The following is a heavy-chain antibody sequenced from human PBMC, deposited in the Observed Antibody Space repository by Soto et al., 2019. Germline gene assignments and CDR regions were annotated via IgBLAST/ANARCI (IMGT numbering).Heavy chain of an antibody. CDR1: GGSFSGYY. V-gene: IGHV4-34*01. D-gene: IGHD3-3*01. CDR3: ARGGFWSGYYTRYYYMDV. Sequence: SETLSLTCSVYGGSFSGYYWSWIRQPPGKGLEWIGEINHSGSTNYNPSLKSRVTISVDTSKNQFSLKLSSVTAADTAVYYCARGGFWSGYYTRYYYMDVWGKGTTVTVS. J-gene: IGHJ6*03. CDR2: INHSGST.